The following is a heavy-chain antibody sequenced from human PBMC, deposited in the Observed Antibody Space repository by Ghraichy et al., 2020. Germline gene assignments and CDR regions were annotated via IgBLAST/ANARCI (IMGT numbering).Heavy chain of an antibody. D-gene: IGHD4-17*01. CDR2: IYSGGST. CDR1: GFTVSSNY. V-gene: IGHV3-53*01. J-gene: IGHJ4*02. Sequence: GESLNISCAASGFTVSSNYMSWVRQAPGKGLEWVSVIYSGGSTYYADSVKSRFTISRDNSKNTLYLQMNSLRAEDTAVYYCAREHDYGDYGVDYWGQGTLVTVSS. CDR3: AREHDYGDYGVDY.